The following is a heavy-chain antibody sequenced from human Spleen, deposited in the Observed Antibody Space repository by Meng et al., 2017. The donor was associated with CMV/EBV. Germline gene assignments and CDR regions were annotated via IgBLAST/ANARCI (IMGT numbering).Heavy chain of an antibody. J-gene: IGHJ4*02. D-gene: IGHD7-27*01. Sequence: KTSRYTFTGNYLHWVRQAPGQGLEWMGWINPNIGTTNYAQNFQGRVTMTRDTSISTAYMELRGLRSDDTAVYYCARYNWGARYFDYWGQGTLVTVSS. CDR3: ARYNWGARYFDY. CDR2: INPNIGTT. CDR1: RYTFTGNY. V-gene: IGHV1-2*02.